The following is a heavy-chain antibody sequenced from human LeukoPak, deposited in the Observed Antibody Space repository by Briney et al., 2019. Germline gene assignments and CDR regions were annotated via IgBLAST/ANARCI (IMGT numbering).Heavy chain of an antibody. CDR3: ARGNYQDYYYYGMDV. CDR1: GGSFSGYY. CDR2: INHSGST. V-gene: IGHV4-34*01. J-gene: IGHJ6*02. D-gene: IGHD1-7*01. Sequence: SETLSLTCAVYGGSFSGYYWSWIRQPPGKGLEWIGEINHSGSTNYNPSLKSRVTISVDTSKNQFSLKLSSVTAADTAVYYCARGNYQDYYYYGMDVWGQGTTVIVSS.